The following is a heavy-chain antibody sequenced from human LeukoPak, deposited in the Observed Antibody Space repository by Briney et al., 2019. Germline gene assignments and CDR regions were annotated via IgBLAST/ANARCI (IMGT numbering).Heavy chain of an antibody. Sequence: ASVKVSCKTSGYTFTAFYLHLVRQAPGQGLEWMGWINPNSGGTKSAQKFQGRVTMTRDTSISTAYMELSALTSDDTAVYYCARDAAAAGTAPDYWGQGTLVTVSS. J-gene: IGHJ4*02. CDR1: GYTFTAFY. CDR3: ARDAAAAGTAPDY. V-gene: IGHV1-2*02. D-gene: IGHD6-13*01. CDR2: INPNSGGT.